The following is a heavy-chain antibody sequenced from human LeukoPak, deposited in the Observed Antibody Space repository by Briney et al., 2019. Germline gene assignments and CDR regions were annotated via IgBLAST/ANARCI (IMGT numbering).Heavy chain of an antibody. Sequence: SETLSVTCTVSGGSISSYYWSWIRQPPGKGLEWIGYIYYSGSTNYNPSLKSRVTISVDTSKNQFSLKLSSVTAADTAVYYCARHQGSTVTTGMDVWGQGTTVTVSS. J-gene: IGHJ6*02. CDR3: ARHQGSTVTTGMDV. CDR1: GGSISSYY. V-gene: IGHV4-59*08. CDR2: IYYSGST. D-gene: IGHD4-17*01.